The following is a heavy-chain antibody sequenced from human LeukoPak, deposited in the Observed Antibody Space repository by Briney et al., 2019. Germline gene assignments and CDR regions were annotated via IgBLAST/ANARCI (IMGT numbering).Heavy chain of an antibody. CDR1: GFTFSSYG. V-gene: IGHV3-30*02. D-gene: IGHD1-26*01. CDR2: IRYDGSNK. Sequence: GGSLRLSCAASGFTFSSYGMHWVRQAPGKGLEWVAFIRYDGSNKYYADSVKGRFTISRVNSKNTLYLQMNSLRAEDTAVYYCAKDSQGAVSFYYGMDVWGQGTTVTVSS. CDR3: AKDSQGAVSFYYGMDV. J-gene: IGHJ6*02.